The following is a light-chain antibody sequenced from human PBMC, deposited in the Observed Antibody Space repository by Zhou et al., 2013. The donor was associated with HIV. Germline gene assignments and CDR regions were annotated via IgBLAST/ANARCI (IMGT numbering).Light chain of an antibody. V-gene: IGKV3-11*01. CDR1: QSISVY. CDR2: DAF. CDR3: QQYSSPWT. J-gene: IGKJ1*01. Sequence: EIVLTQSPATLSLSPGDRATLSCRASQSISVYLAWYQQKPGQPPRLLIYDAFTRATGIPDRFSGSGSGTDFTLSISRLEPEDFAMYYCQQYSSPWTFGQGTKVEIK.